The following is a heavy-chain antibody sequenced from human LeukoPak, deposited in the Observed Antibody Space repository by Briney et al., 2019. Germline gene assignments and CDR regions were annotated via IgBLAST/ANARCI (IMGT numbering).Heavy chain of an antibody. CDR3: ARGGYYSSSSRFHY. D-gene: IGHD6-6*01. J-gene: IGHJ4*02. CDR2: IYYSGST. Sequence: SETLSLTCTVSGGSISSYYWSWIRQPPGKGLEWIGYIYYSGSTNYNPSLKSRVTISVDTSKNQFSLKLSSVTAADTAVYYCARGGYYSSSSRFHYWGQGTLVTVSS. V-gene: IGHV4-59*01. CDR1: GGSISSYY.